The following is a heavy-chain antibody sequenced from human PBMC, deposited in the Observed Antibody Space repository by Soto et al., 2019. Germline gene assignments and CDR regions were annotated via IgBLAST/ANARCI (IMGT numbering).Heavy chain of an antibody. CDR2: ISGSGGST. CDR1: GFTFSSYA. V-gene: IGHV3-23*01. Sequence: GGSLRLSCVASGFTFSSYAMSWVRQAPGKGLEWVSAISGSGGSTYYADSVKGRFTISRDNSKNTLYLQMNSLRAEDTAVYYCAKSSSTMIVVVTPFDYWGQGTLVTVSS. CDR3: AKSSSTMIVVVTPFDY. J-gene: IGHJ4*02. D-gene: IGHD3-22*01.